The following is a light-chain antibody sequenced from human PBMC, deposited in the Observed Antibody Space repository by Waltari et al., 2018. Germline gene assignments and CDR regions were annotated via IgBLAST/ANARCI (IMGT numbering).Light chain of an antibody. CDR2: AAS. CDR1: QSISIY. Sequence: DIQMTQSPSSLSASVGDRVTITCRASQSISIYLNWYQQKPGKAPKLLIYAASNLESGVPSRFSGSGSGTDFTLTIISLQPEDFATYYCQQSYSFPWTFGQGTKVEIK. CDR3: QQSYSFPWT. V-gene: IGKV1-39*01. J-gene: IGKJ1*01.